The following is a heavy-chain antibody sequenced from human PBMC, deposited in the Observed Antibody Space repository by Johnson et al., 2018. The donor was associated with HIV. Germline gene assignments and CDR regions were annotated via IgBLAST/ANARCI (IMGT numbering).Heavy chain of an antibody. V-gene: IGHV3-30*04. CDR2: ISYDGSEK. J-gene: IGHJ3*02. Sequence: HVQLVESGGGVVQPGRSLRLSCAASGFTFSSYAMHWVRQAPGTGLEWVAVISYDGSEKYYADSVKGRFTISRDNSKNTLYLQMNSLRVEDTAVYYCARGGWGDAFDIWGQGTMVTVSS. CDR3: ARGGWGDAFDI. D-gene: IGHD1-26*01. CDR1: GFTFSSYA.